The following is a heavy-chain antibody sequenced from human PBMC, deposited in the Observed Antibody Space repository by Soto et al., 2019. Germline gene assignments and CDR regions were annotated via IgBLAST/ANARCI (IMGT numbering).Heavy chain of an antibody. D-gene: IGHD2-2*01. CDR2: ISSNGGST. CDR3: ARANKDIVVVPAAPPTNYYYYGMDV. J-gene: IGHJ6*02. Sequence: VGSLRLSCAASGFTFGSYAMHWVRQAPGKGLEYVSAISSNGGSTYYADSVKGRFTISRDNSKNTLYLQMGSLRAEDMAVYYCARANKDIVVVPAAPPTNYYYYGMDVWGQGTTVTSP. CDR1: GFTFGSYA. V-gene: IGHV3-64*02.